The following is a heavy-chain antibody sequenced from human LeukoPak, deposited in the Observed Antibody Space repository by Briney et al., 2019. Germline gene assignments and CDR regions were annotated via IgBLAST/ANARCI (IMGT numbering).Heavy chain of an antibody. D-gene: IGHD2-2*01. J-gene: IGHJ4*02. CDR1: GYSFTNYW. CDR2: INPGDSEI. V-gene: IGHV5-51*01. CDR3: ARDKYCTSRRCYFDY. Sequence: PGESLKISCKGSGYSFTNYWIGWVRQMPGKGLEWMGIINPGDSEIRYSPSFQGQVTMSADKSISTAYLQWSSLKAPDTAIYYCARDKYCTSRRCYFDYWGQGTPVTVSS.